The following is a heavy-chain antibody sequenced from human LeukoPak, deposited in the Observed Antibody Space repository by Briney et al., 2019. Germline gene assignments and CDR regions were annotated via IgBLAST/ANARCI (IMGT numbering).Heavy chain of an antibody. V-gene: IGHV3-33*01. D-gene: IGHD6-13*01. J-gene: IGHJ4*02. CDR1: GFTFSSYG. Sequence: GGSLRLSCAASGFTFSSYGMHWVRQAPGKGLEWVAVIWYDGSNKYYADSVKGRFTVSRDNSKNTLYLQMNSLRAEDTAVYYCARDNMGIAAAGDYWGQGTLVTVSS. CDR3: ARDNMGIAAAGDY. CDR2: IWYDGSNK.